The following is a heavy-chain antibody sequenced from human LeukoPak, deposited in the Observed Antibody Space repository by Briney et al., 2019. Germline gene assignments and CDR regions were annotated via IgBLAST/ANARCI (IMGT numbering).Heavy chain of an antibody. V-gene: IGHV4-59*01. D-gene: IGHD2-15*01. J-gene: IGHJ4*02. CDR2: ISYDGKT. CDR1: GASINSYR. CDR3: TKGYSEPFDC. Sequence: SETLSLTCNVSGASINSYRWNWIRQPPGKGLEWIGYISYDGKTNYNPSLESRLTLSVDTSKNQFSLNLNSVTAADTARYYCTKGYSEPFDCWGQETLLTVTS.